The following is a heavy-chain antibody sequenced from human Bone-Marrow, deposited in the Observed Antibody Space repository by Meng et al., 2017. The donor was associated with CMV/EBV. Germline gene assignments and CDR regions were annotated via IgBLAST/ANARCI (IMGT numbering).Heavy chain of an antibody. CDR3: ARLYSDYLKIDY. Sequence: ASVKVSCKASGYTFTGYYTHWVRQVPGQGLEWMGWINPNSGATNYAQKFQGRVTLTRDTSIGTAYMELGGLRSDDTAVYYCARLYSDYLKIDYWGQGTLVTVSS. CDR2: INPNSGAT. J-gene: IGHJ4*02. CDR1: GYTFTGYY. D-gene: IGHD4-11*01. V-gene: IGHV1-2*02.